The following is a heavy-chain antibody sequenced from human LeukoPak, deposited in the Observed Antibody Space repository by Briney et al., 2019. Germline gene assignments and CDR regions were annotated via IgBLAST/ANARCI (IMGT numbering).Heavy chain of an antibody. CDR3: ARDSGGAPATPTRIFDY. Sequence: GASVKVFCKASGYTFTSYYMHWVRQAPGQGLEWMGIINPSGGSTSYAQKFQGRVTMTRDTSTSTVYMELSSLRSEDTAVYYCARDSGGAPATPTRIFDYWGQGTLVTVSS. CDR2: INPSGGST. CDR1: GYTFTSYY. V-gene: IGHV1-46*01. D-gene: IGHD2-15*01. J-gene: IGHJ4*02.